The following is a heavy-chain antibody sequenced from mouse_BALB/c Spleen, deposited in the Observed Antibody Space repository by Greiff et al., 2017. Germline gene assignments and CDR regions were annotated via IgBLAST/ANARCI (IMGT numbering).Heavy chain of an antibody. CDR3: ARKGENYDYDDYAMDY. J-gene: IGHJ4*01. D-gene: IGHD2-4*01. CDR1: GFSLTSYG. CDR2: IWSGGST. V-gene: IGHV2-2*02. Sequence: VKLQESGPGLVQPSQSLSITCTVSGFSLTSYGVHWVRQSPGKGLEWLGVIWSGGSTDYNAAFISRLSISKDNSKSQVFFKMNSLQANDTAIYYCARKGENYDYDDYAMDYWGQGTSVTVSS.